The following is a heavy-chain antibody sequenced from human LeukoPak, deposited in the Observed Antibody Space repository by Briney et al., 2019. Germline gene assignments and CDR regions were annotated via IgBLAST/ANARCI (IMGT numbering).Heavy chain of an antibody. V-gene: IGHV3-23*01. CDR2: IGGSGSTT. Sequence: GGSLRLSCAASGFAFSSYAMSWVRQAPGKGLEWVSAIGGSGSTTYYADSVKGRFTISRDNSKNTLYLQMNSLRAEDTAVYYCAKDTASSWWYFDLWGRGTLVTVSS. D-gene: IGHD5-18*01. CDR3: AKDTASSWWYFDL. CDR1: GFAFSSYA. J-gene: IGHJ2*01.